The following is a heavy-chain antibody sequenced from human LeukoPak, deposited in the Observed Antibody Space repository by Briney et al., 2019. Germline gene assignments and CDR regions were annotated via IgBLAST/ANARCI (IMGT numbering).Heavy chain of an antibody. CDR2: ISYIGST. V-gene: IGHV4-59*11. J-gene: IGHJ3*02. CDR1: ADSFSSHY. Sequence: PSETLSLTCAVSADSFSSHYWTWIRQPPGKGLEWIGYISYIGSTNYNPSLKSRVTISIDMSKNQFSLKLRSVTAADTAVYYCARDLVTVTKGFDIWGQGTMVSVSS. CDR3: ARDLVTVTKGFDI. D-gene: IGHD4-17*01.